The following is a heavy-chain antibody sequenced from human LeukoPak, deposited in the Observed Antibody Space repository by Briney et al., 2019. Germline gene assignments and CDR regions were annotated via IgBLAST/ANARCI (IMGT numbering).Heavy chain of an antibody. J-gene: IGHJ4*02. CDR1: GFTFSSYA. CDR2: ISGSGGST. Sequence: GGSLRLSCAASGFTFSSYAMSWVRQAPGKGLEWVSAISGSGGSTYYADTVKGRFTISRDNSKNTLYLQMNSLRAEDTAVYYCAKAGRGVIIFDYWGQGTLVTVSS. CDR3: AKAGRGVIIFDY. V-gene: IGHV3-23*01. D-gene: IGHD3-10*01.